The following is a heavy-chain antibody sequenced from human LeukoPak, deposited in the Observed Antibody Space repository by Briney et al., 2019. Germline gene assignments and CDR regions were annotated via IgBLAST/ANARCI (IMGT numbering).Heavy chain of an antibody. Sequence: GGSLRLSCAASGFTFSSYGMNWVRQAPGKGLEWVSSISGGGGVTYYADSVKGRFTISRDNSKNTLYLQMNSLRAEDTAGYYCAKGNPVSGTYYAYWGQGTQVTVPS. CDR1: GFTFSSYG. D-gene: IGHD1-26*01. CDR3: AKGNPVSGTYYAY. J-gene: IGHJ4*02. V-gene: IGHV3-23*01. CDR2: ISGGGGVT.